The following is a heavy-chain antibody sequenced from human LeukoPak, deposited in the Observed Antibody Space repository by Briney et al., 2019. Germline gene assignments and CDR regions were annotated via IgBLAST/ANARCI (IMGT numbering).Heavy chain of an antibody. D-gene: IGHD3-22*01. CDR2: VYPGDSDS. Sequence: PGESLKISCKGSGYSFTNYWIGWVRQTPGKGLEWMGIVYPGDSDSRYSPSFQGQVTISADKSISTAYLQWSSLRASDTAIYYCARRHFYDRSGYSPYDAFDTWGQGTLVTVSS. CDR3: ARRHFYDRSGYSPYDAFDT. CDR1: GYSFTNYW. V-gene: IGHV5-51*01. J-gene: IGHJ3*02.